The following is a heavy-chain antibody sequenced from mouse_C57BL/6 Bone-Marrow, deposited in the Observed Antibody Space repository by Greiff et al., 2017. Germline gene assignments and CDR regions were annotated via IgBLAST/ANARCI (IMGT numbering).Heavy chain of an antibody. J-gene: IGHJ2*01. CDR3: ARITTVVATDY. D-gene: IGHD1-1*01. CDR1: GYTFTSYW. V-gene: IGHV1-59*01. Sequence: QVQLQQPGAELVRPGTSVKLSCKASGYTFTSYWMHWVKQRPGQGLEWIGVIDPSDSYTNYNQKFKGKATLPVDTSSSTAYMQLSSLTSEDSAVYYCARITTVVATDYWGQGTTLTVSS. CDR2: IDPSDSYT.